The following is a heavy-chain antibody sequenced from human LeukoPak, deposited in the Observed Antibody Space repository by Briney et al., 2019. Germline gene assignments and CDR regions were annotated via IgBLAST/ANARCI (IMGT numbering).Heavy chain of an antibody. Sequence: SETLSLTCTVSGGSISSGDYYWSWIRQPPGKGLEWIGYIYYSGSTSYNPSLKSRVTISVSTSKNQFSLKLSSVTAADTAVYYCARGPNYVWGSYRYIGYWGQGTLVTVSS. CDR2: IYYSGST. CDR3: ARGPNYVWGSYRYIGY. D-gene: IGHD3-16*02. J-gene: IGHJ4*02. V-gene: IGHV4-30-4*01. CDR1: GGSISSGDYY.